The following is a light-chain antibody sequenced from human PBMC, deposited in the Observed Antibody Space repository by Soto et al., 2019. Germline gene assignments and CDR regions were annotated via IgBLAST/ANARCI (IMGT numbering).Light chain of an antibody. V-gene: IGKV3-20*01. Sequence: IVLTQSPGTLSLSPGERATLSSRASQSVGCSYLAWYQQKPGQPPGLLIYGASSRATGIPDSFSGSGSGRDFPLTISRLEPEDFAVYCWQQYGSSPTFGQETKLEIK. CDR1: QSVGCSY. CDR3: QQYGSSPT. J-gene: IGKJ1*01. CDR2: GAS.